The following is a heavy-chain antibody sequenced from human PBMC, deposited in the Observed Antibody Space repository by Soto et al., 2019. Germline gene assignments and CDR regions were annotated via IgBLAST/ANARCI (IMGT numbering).Heavy chain of an antibody. CDR3: ARRGSGSYYDY. CDR2: ISGSGGST. D-gene: IGHD1-26*01. V-gene: IGHV3-23*01. J-gene: IGHJ4*02. Sequence: PGGSLRLSCAASEFTFSSYAMRWVRQAPGKGLEWVSAISGSGGSTYYADSVKGRFTISRDNSKNTLYLQMNSLRAEDTAVYYCARRGSGSYYDYWGQGTLVTVSS. CDR1: EFTFSSYA.